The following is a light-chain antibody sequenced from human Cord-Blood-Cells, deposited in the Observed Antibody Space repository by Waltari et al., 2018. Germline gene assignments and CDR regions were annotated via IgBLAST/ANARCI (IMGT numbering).Light chain of an antibody. J-gene: IGLJ1*01. CDR1: SSDVGGYNY. CDR2: DVS. CDR3: SSYTSSSTYV. V-gene: IGLV2-14*01. Sequence: QSALTQPGSVSGSPGQSITISCPGTSSDVGGYNYVSWYQQHPGKAPKLMIYDVSNRPSGVSNRFSGSKSGNTASLTISGLQAEDEADYYCSSYTSSSTYVFGTGTKVTVL.